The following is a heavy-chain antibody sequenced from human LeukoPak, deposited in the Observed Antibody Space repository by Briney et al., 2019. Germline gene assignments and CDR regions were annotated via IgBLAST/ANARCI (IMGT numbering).Heavy chain of an antibody. Sequence: PSETLSLTCAVYGGSFSGYYWSWIRQPPGKGLEWIGEINHSGSTNYNPSLKSRVTISVDTSKNQFSLKLSSVTAADTAAYYCARVYNWNYNWFDPWGQGTLVTVSS. J-gene: IGHJ5*02. D-gene: IGHD1-7*01. V-gene: IGHV4-34*01. CDR1: GGSFSGYY. CDR3: ARVYNWNYNWFDP. CDR2: INHSGST.